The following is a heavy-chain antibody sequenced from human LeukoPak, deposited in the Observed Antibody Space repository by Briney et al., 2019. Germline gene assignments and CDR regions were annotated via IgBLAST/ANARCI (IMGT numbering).Heavy chain of an antibody. CDR2: IYYSGNT. CDR3: ARGIGDILTGYLIDY. J-gene: IGHJ4*02. CDR1: GGSISNYY. V-gene: IGHV4-59*12. D-gene: IGHD3-9*01. Sequence: SETLSLTCTVSGGSISNYYWSWIRQPPGKGLEWIGYIYYSGNTNYNPSLKSRVTISVDTFKNQFSLKLSSVTAADTAVYYCARGIGDILTGYLIDYWGQGTLVTVSS.